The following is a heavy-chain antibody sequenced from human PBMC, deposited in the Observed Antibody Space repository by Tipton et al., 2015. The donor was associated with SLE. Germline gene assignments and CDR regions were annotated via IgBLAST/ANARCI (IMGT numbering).Heavy chain of an antibody. CDR3: ARIVTYYDFWSGPGKVYYYYYMDV. CDR1: GGSISNYY. V-gene: IGHV4-59*04. J-gene: IGHJ6*03. Sequence: TLSLTCSVSGGSISNYYWSWIRQPPGKGLEWIGSVYYSGSPYYNPSLKSRVTISVDTSKNQFSLKLSSVTAADTAVYYCARIVTYYDFWSGPGKVYYYYYMDVWGKGTTVTVSS. D-gene: IGHD3-3*01. CDR2: VYYSGSP.